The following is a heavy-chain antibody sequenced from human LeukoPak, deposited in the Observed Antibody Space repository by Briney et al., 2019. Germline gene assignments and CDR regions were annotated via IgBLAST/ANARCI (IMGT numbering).Heavy chain of an antibody. CDR1: GGSISSYY. CDR3: ARDGSQYYYDSSGYYDI. J-gene: IGHJ3*02. Sequence: SETLSLTCTVSGGSISSYYWSWIRQPPGKGLEWIGYIYYSGGTNYNPSLKSRVTISVDTSKNQFSLKLSSVTAADTAVYYCARDGSQYYYDSSGYYDIWGQGTMVTVSS. CDR2: IYYSGGT. D-gene: IGHD3-22*01. V-gene: IGHV4-59*12.